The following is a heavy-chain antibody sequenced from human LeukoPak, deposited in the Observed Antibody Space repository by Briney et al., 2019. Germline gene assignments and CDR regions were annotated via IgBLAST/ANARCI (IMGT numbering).Heavy chain of an antibody. V-gene: IGHV4-59*01. CDR2: IYYSGST. D-gene: IGHD3-22*01. CDR3: ARHTYYYDSSGYYLFDY. J-gene: IGHJ4*02. Sequence: PSETLSLTFTVSGGSISSFYWSWIRQPPGKALECIGYIYYSGSTNYNPSLKSRVTISVDTSKNQFSLKLSSVTAADTAVYYCARHTYYYDSSGYYLFDYWGQGTLVTVSS. CDR1: GGSISSFY.